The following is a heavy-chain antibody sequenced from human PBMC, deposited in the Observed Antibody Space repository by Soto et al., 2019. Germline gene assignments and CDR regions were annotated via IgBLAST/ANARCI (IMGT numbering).Heavy chain of an antibody. CDR1: GGSINSGGYC. CDR2: ISYCAST. V-gene: IGHV4-31*01. CDR3: SRGILV. Sequence: QVQLQESGPGLVKPSQTLSLTCTVSGGSINSGGYCWSWIRQHPGKGLDWIGCISYCASTSYNSSLKSQVTISVATSKNQFSLNLPSVTAADTAVYYCSRGILVWGQGALITVSS. D-gene: IGHD5-18*01. J-gene: IGHJ4*02.